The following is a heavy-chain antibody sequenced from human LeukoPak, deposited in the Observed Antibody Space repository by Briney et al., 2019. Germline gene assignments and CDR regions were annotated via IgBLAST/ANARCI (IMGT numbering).Heavy chain of an antibody. V-gene: IGHV4-4*07. J-gene: IGHJ4*01. CDR2: ICPSGRT. CDR3: ARENSGSYREFDY. CDR1: GGSFSGYY. Sequence: PSETLSLTCAVYGGSFSGYYWSWIRQPPGKGLEWIGRICPSGRTNYNASLKSRVSMSVDTSKTQFSLKLSSVTAADTAVFYCARENSGSYREFDYWGQGTLVTVSS. D-gene: IGHD1-26*01.